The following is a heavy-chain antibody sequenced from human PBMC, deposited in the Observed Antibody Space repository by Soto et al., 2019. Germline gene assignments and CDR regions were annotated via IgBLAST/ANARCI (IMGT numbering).Heavy chain of an antibody. CDR1: GCSISSGGYY. Sequence: PSETLSLTCPVSGCSISSGGYYWSWIRQHPGKGLEWIGYIYYSGSTYYNPSLKSRVTISVDTSKNQFSLKLSSVTAADTAVYYCATASGYCSSTSCYVGSDFDYWGQGTLVTVSS. D-gene: IGHD2-2*01. CDR2: IYYSGST. V-gene: IGHV4-31*03. CDR3: ATASGYCSSTSCYVGSDFDY. J-gene: IGHJ4*02.